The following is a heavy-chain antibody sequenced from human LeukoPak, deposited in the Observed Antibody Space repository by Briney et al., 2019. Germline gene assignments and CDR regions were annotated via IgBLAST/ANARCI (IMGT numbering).Heavy chain of an antibody. CDR2: INHSGST. D-gene: IGHD3-22*01. J-gene: IGHJ4*02. Sequence: SETLSLTCTVSGDSFSSSGYYWGWIRQPPGKGLEWIGEINHSGSTNYNPSLKSRVTISVDTSKNQFSLKLSSATAADTAVYYCARGLYSSGYYHFDYWGQGTLVTVSS. V-gene: IGHV4-39*07. CDR3: ARGLYSSGYYHFDY. CDR1: GDSFSSSGYY.